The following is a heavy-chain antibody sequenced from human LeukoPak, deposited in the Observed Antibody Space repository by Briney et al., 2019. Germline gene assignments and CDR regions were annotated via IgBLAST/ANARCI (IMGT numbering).Heavy chain of an antibody. CDR2: ISGSGGST. CDR3: AKDISYRQQLVQGAPYGMDV. J-gene: IGHJ6*02. Sequence: PGGSLRLSCAASGFTFSRYAMSWVRQAPGKGLEGVSAISGSGGSTYYADSVKRRFTISRDNSKNTLYLQMNSLRAEDTAVYYCAKDISYRQQLVQGAPYGMDVWGQGTTVTASS. CDR1: GFTFSRYA. D-gene: IGHD6-13*01. V-gene: IGHV3-23*01.